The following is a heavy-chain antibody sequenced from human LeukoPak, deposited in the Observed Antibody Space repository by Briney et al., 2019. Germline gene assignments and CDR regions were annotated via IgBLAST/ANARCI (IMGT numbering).Heavy chain of an antibody. CDR1: GYGFTSYG. Sequence: ASVKVSCKASGYGFTSYGISWVRRAPGQGLEWMGWINPNSGGTNYAQKFQGRVTMTRDTSISTAYMELSRLRSDDTAVYYCAREGWLQGFDYWGQGTLVTVSS. CDR3: AREGWLQGFDY. J-gene: IGHJ4*02. D-gene: IGHD5-24*01. V-gene: IGHV1-2*02. CDR2: INPNSGGT.